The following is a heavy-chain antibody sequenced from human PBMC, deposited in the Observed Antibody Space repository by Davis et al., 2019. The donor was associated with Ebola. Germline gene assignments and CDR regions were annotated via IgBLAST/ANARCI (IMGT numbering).Heavy chain of an antibody. Sequence: ASVKVSCKASGYTFTGYYMHWVRQAPGQGLEWMGWINPNSGGTNYAQKFQGRVTMTRDTSISTAYMELSRLRSDDTAVYYCARDAVRSGYYGGSRDNWYFDLWGRGTLVTVSS. V-gene: IGHV1-2*02. D-gene: IGHD3-3*01. CDR2: INPNSGGT. J-gene: IGHJ2*01. CDR3: ARDAVRSGYYGGSRDNWYFDL. CDR1: GYTFTGYY.